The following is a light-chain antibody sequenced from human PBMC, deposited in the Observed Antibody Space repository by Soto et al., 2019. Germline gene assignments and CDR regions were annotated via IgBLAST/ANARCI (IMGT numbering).Light chain of an antibody. CDR1: QTVSSN. J-gene: IGKJ1*01. V-gene: IGKV3-15*01. CDR3: QQYNNWPLT. CDR2: GAS. Sequence: EIVMTQAAAALSVSPGERATLSCRASQTVSSNLAWYQQKPGQAPRLLIYGASTRATGLPARFSGSGSGTEFTLTISSLQSEDFAVYYCQQYNNWPLTFGQGTKVDIK.